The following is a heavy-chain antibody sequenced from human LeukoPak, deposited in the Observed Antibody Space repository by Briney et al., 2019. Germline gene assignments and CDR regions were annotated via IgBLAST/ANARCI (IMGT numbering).Heavy chain of an antibody. D-gene: IGHD3-3*01. CDR1: GFTFSSYS. V-gene: IGHV3-21*01. CDR2: ISSSSSYI. Sequence: GGSLRLSCAASGFTFSSYSMNWVRQAPGKGLEWVSSISSSSSYIYYADSVKGRFTISRDNAKNSLYLQMNSLRAEDTAVYYCARDTTSYDFWSGYWVYDAFDIWGQGTMVTVSS. CDR3: ARDTTSYDFWSGYWVYDAFDI. J-gene: IGHJ3*02.